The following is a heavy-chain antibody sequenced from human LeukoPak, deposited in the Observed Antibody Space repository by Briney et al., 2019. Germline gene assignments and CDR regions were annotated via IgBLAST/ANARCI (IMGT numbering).Heavy chain of an antibody. CDR3: ARHDVGATDY. V-gene: IGHV4-39*01. D-gene: IGHD1-26*01. J-gene: IGHJ4*02. Sequence: KPSETLSLTCTVSGGSISSSSYYWGWIRQPPGKGLEWIGSIYYSGSTYYNPSLKSRVTISVDTSKNQFSLKLSSVTAADTAVYYCARHDVGATDYWGQGTLVTVSS. CDR1: GGSISSSSYY. CDR2: IYYSGST.